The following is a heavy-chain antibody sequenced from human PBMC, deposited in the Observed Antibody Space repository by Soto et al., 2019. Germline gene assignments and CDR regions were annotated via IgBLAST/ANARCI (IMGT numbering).Heavy chain of an antibody. V-gene: IGHV4-39*01. Sequence: PSESLSLTCTVAVASISNKNYHWGWTRQPPGKGLEWIGTVYSNGHTYHNPSLKSRLAMAVDTSKNQFSLSLISVTAADTAVYFCPSLTNGRPGDSWGQGTLVIVSS. CDR3: PSLTNGRPGDS. D-gene: IGHD2-8*01. J-gene: IGHJ1*01. CDR2: VYSNGHT. CDR1: VASISNKNYH.